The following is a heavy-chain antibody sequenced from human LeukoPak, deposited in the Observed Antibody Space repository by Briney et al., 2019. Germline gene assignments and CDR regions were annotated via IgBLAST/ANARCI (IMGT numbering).Heavy chain of an antibody. CDR3: ARGLVVIPTAVLDV. CDR1: GFTFSTYW. D-gene: IGHD2-2*01. J-gene: IGHJ6*04. V-gene: IGHV3-74*01. Sequence: GGSLRLSCAASGFTFSTYWMHWVRQAPGKGLVWVSRIKTDGSSTTYADSVKGRFTISRDNAKNTLYLQMNSLRAEDTAVYYCARGLVVIPTAVLDVWGKGTTVTVSS. CDR2: IKTDGSST.